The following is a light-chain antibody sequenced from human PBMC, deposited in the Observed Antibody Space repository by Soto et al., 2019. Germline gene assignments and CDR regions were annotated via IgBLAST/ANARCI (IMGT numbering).Light chain of an antibody. V-gene: IGKV3-15*01. CDR1: PNLSTE. J-gene: IGKJ2*01. CDR2: SAS. Sequence: EIVMTPAPATLALATGERAPLSCRASPNLSTELAWYQQKPGQPPRLLIYSASTRATGVPARFTGSGSGSEFTLTISGLQSEDFAVYYCQQGHNWPLTFGQGTRLEI. CDR3: QQGHNWPLT.